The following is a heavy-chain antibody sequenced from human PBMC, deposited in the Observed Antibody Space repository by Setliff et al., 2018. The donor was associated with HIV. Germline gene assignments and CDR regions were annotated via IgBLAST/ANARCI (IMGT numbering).Heavy chain of an antibody. CDR2: IDWDDDK. Sequence: SGPTLVNPTHSLTLTCTFSGFSLSTSGMCVSWIRQPPGKALEWLARIDWDDDKYYSTSLKTRLTISKDTSKNQVFLTMTNMDPVDTATYYCARMRGGDCYSGFDYWGQGTLVTVSS. CDR1: GFSLSTSGMC. V-gene: IGHV2-70*11. J-gene: IGHJ4*02. D-gene: IGHD2-21*02. CDR3: ARMRGGDCYSGFDY.